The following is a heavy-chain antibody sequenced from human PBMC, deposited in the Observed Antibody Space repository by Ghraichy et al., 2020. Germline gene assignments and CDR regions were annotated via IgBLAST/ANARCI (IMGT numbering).Heavy chain of an antibody. Sequence: SETLSLTCAVSGYSISSGYYWGWIRQPPGKGLEWIGSIYHSGSTYYNPSLKSRVTISVDTSKNQFSLKLSSVTAADTAVYYCARAGWDWNYPFTLDYWGQGTLVTVSS. V-gene: IGHV4-38-2*01. D-gene: IGHD1-7*01. CDR3: ARAGWDWNYPFTLDY. J-gene: IGHJ4*02. CDR1: GYSISSGYY. CDR2: IYHSGST.